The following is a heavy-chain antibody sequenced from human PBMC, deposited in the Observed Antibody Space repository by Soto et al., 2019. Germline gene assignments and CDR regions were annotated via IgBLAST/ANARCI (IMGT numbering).Heavy chain of an antibody. CDR1: ADTFNSYS. Sequence: QVQLVQSGAEVKKPGSSVKVSCKASADTFNSYSLSWLSQAPGQRLEWMGGITPVFGTADYAQSFEDRLTITADDSTSTVYMELSSLRSDDTAVYYCARSLEGTTVTNWFDPWGQGALVNVSS. CDR3: ARSLEGTTVTNWFDP. D-gene: IGHD4-17*01. J-gene: IGHJ5*02. V-gene: IGHV1-69*01. CDR2: ITPVFGTA.